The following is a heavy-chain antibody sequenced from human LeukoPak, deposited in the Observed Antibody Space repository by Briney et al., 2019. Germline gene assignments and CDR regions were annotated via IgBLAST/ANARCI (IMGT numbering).Heavy chain of an antibody. Sequence: GGSLRLSCAVSGYTFSSHGMHWVRQAPGKGLEWVAAIWYDGSYKYYADSVKGRFTISRDNSKNMLYLQMDSLRAEDTALYYCARSWGSVSGYFDYWGQGTLVTVSS. V-gene: IGHV3-33*01. CDR3: ARSWGSVSGYFDY. CDR2: IWYDGSYK. CDR1: GYTFSSHG. J-gene: IGHJ4*02. D-gene: IGHD6-19*01.